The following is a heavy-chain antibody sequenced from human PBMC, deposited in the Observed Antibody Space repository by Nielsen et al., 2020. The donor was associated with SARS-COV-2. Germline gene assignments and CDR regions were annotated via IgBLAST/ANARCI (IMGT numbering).Heavy chain of an antibody. CDR3: ARVRSSGFFQCADY. J-gene: IGHJ4*02. CDR1: GFTFSDYY. D-gene: IGHD6-19*01. CDR2: IRSGSTYT. V-gene: IGHV3-11*05. Sequence: GGSLRLSCAASGFTFSDYYMSWIRQAPGKGLEWISYIRSGSTYTNYADSVKGRFTISRDNAKNSLYLQMNSLRAEDTAVYYCARVRSSGFFQCADYWGQGTLVIVSS.